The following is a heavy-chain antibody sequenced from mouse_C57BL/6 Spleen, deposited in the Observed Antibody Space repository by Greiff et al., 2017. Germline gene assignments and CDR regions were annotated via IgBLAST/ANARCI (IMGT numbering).Heavy chain of an antibody. CDR2: IDPSDSET. Sequence: QVQLKQPGAELVRPGSSVKLSCKASGYTFTSYWMHWVKQRPIQGLEWIGNIDPSDSETHYNQKFKDKATLTVDKSSSTAYMQLSSLTSKDSAVYDCAREGDSSGYVGYFDYWGQGTTLTVSS. CDR3: AREGDSSGYVGYFDY. V-gene: IGHV1-52*01. J-gene: IGHJ2*01. CDR1: GYTFTSYW. D-gene: IGHD3-2*02.